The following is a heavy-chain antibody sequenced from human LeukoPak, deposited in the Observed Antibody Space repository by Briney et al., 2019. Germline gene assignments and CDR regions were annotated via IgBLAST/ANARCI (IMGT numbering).Heavy chain of an antibody. D-gene: IGHD3-10*01. V-gene: IGHV3-23*01. CDR2: IRGSGAST. CDR1: QFTFKNYA. J-gene: IGHJ6*03. Sequence: GGSLRLSCAASQFTFKNYAMSWVRQAPGKGLEWVSAIRGSGASTYYADSVKGRFTISRDNSKNTLYLQMNSLRAEDTAVYYCARDGRFGDYDYYYYMDVWGKGTTVTVSS. CDR3: ARDGRFGDYDYYYYMDV.